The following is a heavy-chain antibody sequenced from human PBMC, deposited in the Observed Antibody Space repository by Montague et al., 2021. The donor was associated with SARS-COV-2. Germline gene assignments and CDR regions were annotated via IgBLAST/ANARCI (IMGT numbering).Heavy chain of an antibody. CDR1: GDSFRSHS. V-gene: IGHV1-69*13. Sequence: SVKVSCTASDSGDSFRSHSISWVRQAPGQGLEWMGGIIPLFGTIXHAQKFQGRLTITADESLATAYMELSSLKSDDTAIYYCSSDDPLVAAHGSYYFGMDVWGQGTTVTV. CDR3: SSDDPLVAAHGSYYFGMDV. CDR2: IIPLFGTI. J-gene: IGHJ6*02. D-gene: IGHD1-26*01.